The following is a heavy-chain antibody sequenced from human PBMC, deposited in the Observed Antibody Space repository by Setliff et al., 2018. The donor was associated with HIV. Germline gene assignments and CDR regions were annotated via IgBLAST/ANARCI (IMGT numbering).Heavy chain of an antibody. CDR3: ARGYYNFWSGYPPLDY. V-gene: IGHV4-59*01. Sequence: LSLTCTVSGGSISSYYWSWIRQPPGKGLEWIGYTYYSGSTNYNPSLKSRVTISVDTSKNQFSLKLSSVTAADTAVYYCARGYYNFWSGYPPLDYWGQGTLVTVSS. J-gene: IGHJ4*02. CDR1: GGSISSYY. CDR2: TYYSGST. D-gene: IGHD3-3*01.